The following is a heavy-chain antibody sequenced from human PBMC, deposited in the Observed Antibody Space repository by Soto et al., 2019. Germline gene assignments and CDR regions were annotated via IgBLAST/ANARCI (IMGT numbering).Heavy chain of an antibody. CDR1: GGSFSGYY. D-gene: IGHD6-6*01. Sequence: PSATLSLTCAVYGGSFSGYYWSWIRQPPGKGLEWIGEINHSGSTNYNPSLKSRVTISVDTSKNQFSLKLSSVTAADTAVYYCARGQTPEYSSSSGGYYYYGMDVWGQGTTVTVSS. CDR3: ARGQTPEYSSSSGGYYYYGMDV. CDR2: INHSGST. J-gene: IGHJ6*02. V-gene: IGHV4-34*01.